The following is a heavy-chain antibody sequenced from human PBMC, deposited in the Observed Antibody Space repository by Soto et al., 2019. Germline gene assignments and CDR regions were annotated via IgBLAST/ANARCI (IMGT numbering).Heavy chain of an antibody. D-gene: IGHD5-18*01. CDR3: ARGRGYSYGPYYFAF. J-gene: IGHJ4*02. CDR2: IYYSGST. Sequence: SETLSLTCTVSGGSISSEGYYWSWFRQLPGKGLEWIGDIYYSGSTYYNPSLKSRLTISGDASKNQFSLKLSSVTAADTALYYCARGRGYSYGPYYFAFWGQGTLVTFSS. CDR1: GGSISSEGYY. V-gene: IGHV4-31*03.